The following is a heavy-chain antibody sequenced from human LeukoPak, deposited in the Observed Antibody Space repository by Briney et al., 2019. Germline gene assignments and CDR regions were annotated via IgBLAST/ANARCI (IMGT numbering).Heavy chain of an antibody. CDR1: GYTFTSYG. Sequence: ASVKVSCKASGYTFTSYGISWVRQAPGQGLEWMGWISAYNGNTNYAQKLQGRVTMTTDTSTSTAYMELRSLRSDDTAVYYCAREHRKQNYYGSGSYSPNWFDPWGQGTLVTVSS. CDR2: ISAYNGNT. CDR3: AREHRKQNYYGSGSYSPNWFDP. J-gene: IGHJ5*02. D-gene: IGHD3-10*01. V-gene: IGHV1-18*01.